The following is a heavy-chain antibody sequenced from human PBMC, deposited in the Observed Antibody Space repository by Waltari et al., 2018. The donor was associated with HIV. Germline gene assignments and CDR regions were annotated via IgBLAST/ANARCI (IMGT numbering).Heavy chain of an antibody. D-gene: IGHD5-12*01. CDR2: ISSTISST. CDR1: GFTFSSYS. V-gene: IGHV3-21*01. Sequence: EVHLVESGGGLVKPGGSLRLSCAASGFTFSSYSMNWVRQAPGKGLEWVSSISSTISSTSYADSVKGRFTISRENAKNSLYLQMNSLRAEDTAVYYCVRVEFGGYAYGYWGQGTLVTVSS. J-gene: IGHJ4*02. CDR3: VRVEFGGYAYGY.